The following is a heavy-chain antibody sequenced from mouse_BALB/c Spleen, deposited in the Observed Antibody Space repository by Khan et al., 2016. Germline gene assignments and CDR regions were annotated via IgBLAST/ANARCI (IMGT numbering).Heavy chain of an antibody. J-gene: IGHJ2*01. CDR3: ARENFRDYFNY. D-gene: IGHD3-3*01. CDR2: INSNGGSI. Sequence: EVELVEPGGGLVQPGGFLKPSCAAPGFTFSTYGMSWVRQPPDMRLELVATINSNGGSIYYLDSAKGRFTISRDNAKNTLYLQMSSLKSEETAMYYCARENFRDYFNYWGQGTTLTFSS. V-gene: IGHV5-6-3*01. CDR1: GFTFSTYG.